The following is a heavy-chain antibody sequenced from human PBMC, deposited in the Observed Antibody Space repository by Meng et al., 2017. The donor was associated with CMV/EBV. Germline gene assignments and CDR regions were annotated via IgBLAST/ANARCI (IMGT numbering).Heavy chain of an antibody. CDR1: GFTFSSYE. J-gene: IGHJ4*02. Sequence: GESLKISCSASGFTFSSYEMNWVRQAPGKGLEWVLYISSSGSTIYYADSVKGRFTISRDNAKNSLYLQMNSLRAEDTAVYYCARRHRIIPLDYWGQGTLVTVSS. CDR2: ISSSGSTI. V-gene: IGHV3-48*03. CDR3: ARRHRIIPLDY. D-gene: IGHD3-10*01.